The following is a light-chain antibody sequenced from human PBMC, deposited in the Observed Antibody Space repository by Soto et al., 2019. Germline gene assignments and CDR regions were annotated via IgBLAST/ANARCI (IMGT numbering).Light chain of an antibody. CDR3: SSYTNSSPFV. CDR1: SSDVGGYNY. J-gene: IGLJ1*01. Sequence: QSVVTQPASVSGSPGQSITISRPGTSSDVGGYNYVSWYQQHPGKAPKLMIYDVSNWPSGVSNRFSGSKSGNTASLTISGLQAEDEADYYCSSYTNSSPFVFGTGTKVTVL. CDR2: DVS. V-gene: IGLV2-14*01.